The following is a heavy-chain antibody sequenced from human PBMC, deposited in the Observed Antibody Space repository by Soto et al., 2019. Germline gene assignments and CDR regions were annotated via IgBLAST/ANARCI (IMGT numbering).Heavy chain of an antibody. J-gene: IGHJ2*01. CDR1: GGTFSSYA. V-gene: IGHV1-69*12. Sequence: QVQLVQSGAEVKKPGSSVKVSCKASGGTFSSYAISWVRQAPGQGLEWMGGIIPIFGTANYAQKFQGRVTITADEXXSXAXXELSSLRSEDTAVYYCARGGYCSGGSCYNHWYFDLWGRGTLVTVSS. CDR3: ARGGYCSGGSCYNHWYFDL. D-gene: IGHD2-15*01. CDR2: IIPIFGTA.